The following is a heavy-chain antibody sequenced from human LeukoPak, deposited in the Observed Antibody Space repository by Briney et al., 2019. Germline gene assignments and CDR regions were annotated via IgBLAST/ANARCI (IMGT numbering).Heavy chain of an antibody. J-gene: IGHJ2*01. CDR2: IIGSGTAT. Sequence: PGGSLRLSCAGSGFTFRIYAMGWVRQAPGKGLEWVSGIIGSGTATYYADSVKGRFTISRDNSKNMVNLQMDSLRDKDSAAYYCAKDKIRGDGKWCFDLWGRGTQVTVSS. D-gene: IGHD3-16*01. V-gene: IGHV3-23*01. CDR1: GFTFRIYA. CDR3: AKDKIRGDGKWCFDL.